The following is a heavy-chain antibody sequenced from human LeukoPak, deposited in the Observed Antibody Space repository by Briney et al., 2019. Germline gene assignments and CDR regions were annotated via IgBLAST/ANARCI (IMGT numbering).Heavy chain of an antibody. V-gene: IGHV1-69*06. CDR3: ARGIYGSGSYPPDY. CDR1: GVTFSSYA. CDR2: IIPIFGTA. Sequence: SVKVSCKASGVTFSSYAISWVRQAPGQGLEWMGGIIPIFGTANYAQKFQGRVTITADKSTSTAYMELSSLRSEDTAVYYCARGIYGSGSYPPDYWGQGTLVTVSS. J-gene: IGHJ4*02. D-gene: IGHD3-10*01.